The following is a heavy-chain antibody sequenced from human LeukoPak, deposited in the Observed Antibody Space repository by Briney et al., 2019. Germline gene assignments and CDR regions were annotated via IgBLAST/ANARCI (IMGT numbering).Heavy chain of an antibody. CDR1: GGSISSYY. Sequence: SETLSLTCTVSGGSISSYYWSWIRQPPGKGLEWIGYIYYSGTTNYNPSLKSRVTISVDTSKNQFSLKLSSVTAADTAVYYCARDFGSSGWYGAFDYWGQGTLVTVSS. J-gene: IGHJ4*02. CDR2: IYYSGTT. D-gene: IGHD6-19*01. CDR3: ARDFGSSGWYGAFDY. V-gene: IGHV4-59*01.